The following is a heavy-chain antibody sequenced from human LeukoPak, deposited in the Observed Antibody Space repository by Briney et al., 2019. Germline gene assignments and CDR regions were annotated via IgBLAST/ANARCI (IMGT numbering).Heavy chain of an antibody. CDR3: ARDGGRGFWSGYKDV. D-gene: IGHD3-3*01. J-gene: IGHJ6*04. V-gene: IGHV3-48*03. CDR2: ISSSGSTI. CDR1: GFTFSSYE. Sequence: PGGSLRLSCAASGFTFSSYEMNWVRQAPGKGLEWVSYISSSGSTIYYADSVKGRFTISRDNAKNSLYLQMNSLRAEDTAVYYCARDGGRGFWSGYKDVWGKGTTVTVSS.